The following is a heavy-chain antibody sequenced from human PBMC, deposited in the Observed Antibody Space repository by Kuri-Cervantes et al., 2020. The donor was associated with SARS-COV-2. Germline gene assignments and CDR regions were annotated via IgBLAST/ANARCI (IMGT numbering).Heavy chain of an antibody. CDR3: ANAEN. V-gene: IGHV3-9*01. CDR1: GFTFDDYA. Sequence: SLKISCAASGFTFDDYAMHWVRQAPGKGLEWVSGISWNSGSIGYADSVKGRFTISRDNAKNTLYLQMNSLRAEDTAVYYCANAENWGQGTLVTVSS. CDR2: ISWNSGSI. J-gene: IGHJ4*02.